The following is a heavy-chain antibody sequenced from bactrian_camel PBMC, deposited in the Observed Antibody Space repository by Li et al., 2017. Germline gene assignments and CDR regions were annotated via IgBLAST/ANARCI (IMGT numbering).Heavy chain of an antibody. D-gene: IGHD4*01. Sequence: VQLVESGGGSVQAGESRRLSCVTSGYTSTTSCVAWVRQAPGKQREGVVSIDRDGRATYADSVKGRFTISRDNAKNTVYLQMDSLKPEDTAVYYCVSQDNTDYAWYWGQGTQVTVS. CDR1: GYTSTTSC. CDR3: VSQDNTDYAWY. V-gene: IGHV3S53*01. CDR2: IDRDGRA. J-gene: IGHJ4*01.